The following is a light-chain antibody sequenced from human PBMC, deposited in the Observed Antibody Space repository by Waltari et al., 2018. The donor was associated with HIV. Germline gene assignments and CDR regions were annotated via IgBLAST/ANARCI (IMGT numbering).Light chain of an antibody. CDR1: SGHSRYA. V-gene: IGLV4-69*02. CDR2: VNNDGSH. Sequence: QLVLTQSPSASASLGASVKLTCTLDSGHSRYAIAWHQHQPEKGPRFLLKVNNDGSHIKGEGIPDRFSGSSSGAGRYLDISSLQSDDEAEYYCQTWDTAVRVFGGGTKVTVL. J-gene: IGLJ3*02. CDR3: QTWDTAVRV.